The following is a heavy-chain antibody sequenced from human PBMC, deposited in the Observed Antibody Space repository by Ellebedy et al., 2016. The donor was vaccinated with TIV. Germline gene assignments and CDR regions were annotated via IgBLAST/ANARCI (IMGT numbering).Heavy chain of an antibody. CDR1: GFTFSNAW. Sequence: GESLKISXAASGFTFSNAWMSWVRQAPGKGLEWVANIKQDGSEKYYVDSVKGRFTISRDNAKNSLYLQMNSLRAEDTAVYYCARDAPDYGDGEGGDWGQGTLVTVSS. J-gene: IGHJ4*02. D-gene: IGHD4-17*01. CDR3: ARDAPDYGDGEGGD. V-gene: IGHV3-7*03. CDR2: IKQDGSEK.